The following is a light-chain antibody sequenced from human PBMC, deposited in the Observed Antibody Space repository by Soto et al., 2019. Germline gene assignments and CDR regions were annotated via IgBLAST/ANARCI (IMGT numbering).Light chain of an antibody. V-gene: IGLV2-14*01. CDR3: SSYTSSSPRV. Sequence: QSALTQPASVSGSPGQSITISCTGTSSDVGGYNYVSWYQQHPGKAPKLMIYEVSNRPSGVSNRFSGSKSGNTASLTISGLQADDEADYYCSSYTSSSPRVFGTGTKVTVL. CDR1: SSDVGGYNY. J-gene: IGLJ1*01. CDR2: EVS.